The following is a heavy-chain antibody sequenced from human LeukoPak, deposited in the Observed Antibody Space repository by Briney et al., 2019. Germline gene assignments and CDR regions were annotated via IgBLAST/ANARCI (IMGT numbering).Heavy chain of an antibody. Sequence: PGGSLRLSCAASGFTFNTYTMNWVRQAPGKGLEWVSYISGSSGIIDYADSVRGRFTISRDNAKNSLYLQMNSLRAEDTAVYYCARLVCSTIPCYGKFYFDSWGQGTLVPVSS. CDR1: GFTFNTYT. J-gene: IGHJ4*02. V-gene: IGHV3-48*01. CDR2: ISGSSGII. CDR3: ARLVCSTIPCYGKFYFDS. D-gene: IGHD2-2*01.